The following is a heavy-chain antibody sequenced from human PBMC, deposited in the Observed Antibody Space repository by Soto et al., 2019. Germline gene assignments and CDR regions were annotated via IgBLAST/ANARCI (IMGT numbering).Heavy chain of an antibody. Sequence: GGSLRLSCAASGFTFSSYAMSWVRQAPGKGLEWVSAISGSGGSTYYADSVKGRFTISRDNSKNTLYLQMNSLGAEDTAVYYCAKDLARGIAAAGIFYWGQGTLVTVSS. CDR3: AKDLARGIAAAGIFY. D-gene: IGHD6-13*01. V-gene: IGHV3-23*01. CDR2: ISGSGGST. CDR1: GFTFSSYA. J-gene: IGHJ4*02.